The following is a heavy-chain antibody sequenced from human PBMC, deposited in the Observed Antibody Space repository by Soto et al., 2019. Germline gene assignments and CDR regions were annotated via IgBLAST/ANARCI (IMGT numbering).Heavy chain of an antibody. CDR1: GFTFSNYN. CDR3: ARDTSIAVAATVY. CDR2: ISSSSSYI. J-gene: IGHJ4*02. Sequence: EVQLVESGGGLVKPGGSLRLSCAASGFTFSNYNMNWVRQAPGKGLEWVSSISSSSSYIYYADSMKGRFTISRDNAENSLYLKRNSLRAEDTAVYYCARDTSIAVAATVYWGQGTLVTVSS. V-gene: IGHV3-21*01. D-gene: IGHD6-19*01.